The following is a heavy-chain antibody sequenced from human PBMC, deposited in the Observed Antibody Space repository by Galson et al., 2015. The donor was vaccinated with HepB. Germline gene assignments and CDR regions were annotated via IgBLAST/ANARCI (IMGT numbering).Heavy chain of an antibody. D-gene: IGHD3-3*01. J-gene: IGHJ4*02. CDR2: IYYSGST. Sequence: LSLTCTVSGGSISSGGYYWSWIRQHPGKGLEWIGYIYYSGSTYYNPSLKSRVTISVDTSKNQFSLKLSSVTAADTAVYYCARGAVFWSGYLVHWNKGGIDYWGQGTLVTVSS. V-gene: IGHV4-31*03. CDR3: ARGAVFWSGYLVHWNKGGIDY. CDR1: GGSISSGGYY.